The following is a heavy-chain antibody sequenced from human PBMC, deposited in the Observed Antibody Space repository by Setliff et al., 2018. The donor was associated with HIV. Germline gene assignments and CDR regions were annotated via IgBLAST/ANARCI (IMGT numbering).Heavy chain of an antibody. J-gene: IGHJ3*02. CDR2: IYYSGST. V-gene: IGHV4-59*01. D-gene: IGHD2-15*01. CDR3: ARNPCSGGSCPDAFDI. CDR1: GGSISSYY. Sequence: SETLSPTCTVPGGSISSYYWSWIRQPPGKGLEWIGYIYYSGSTNYNPSLKSRVTISVDTSKNQFSLKLSSVTAADTAVYYCARNPCSGGSCPDAFDIWGQGTMVTVSS.